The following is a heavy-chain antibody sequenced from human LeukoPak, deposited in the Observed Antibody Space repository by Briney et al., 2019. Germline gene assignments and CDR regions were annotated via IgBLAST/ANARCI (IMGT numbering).Heavy chain of an antibody. CDR1: GFTFSSYG. J-gene: IGHJ4*02. D-gene: IGHD6-19*01. Sequence: PGGSLRLSCAASGFTFSSYGMHWVRQAPGKALEWVAVISYDGSNKYYADSVKGRFTISRDNSKNTLYLQMNSLRAEDTAVYYCAKVASSGWYPDYWGQGTLVTVSS. CDR2: ISYDGSNK. V-gene: IGHV3-30*18. CDR3: AKVASSGWYPDY.